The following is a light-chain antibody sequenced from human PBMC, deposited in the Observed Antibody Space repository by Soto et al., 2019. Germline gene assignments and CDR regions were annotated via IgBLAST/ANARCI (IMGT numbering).Light chain of an antibody. CDR3: CSYAGSSTFV. CDR2: EGS. J-gene: IGLJ1*01. Sequence: VLTQPASVSGSPGQSITISCTGTSSDVGSYNLVSWYQQHPGKAPKLMIYEGSKRPSGVSNRFSGSKSGNTASLTISGLQAEDEADYYCCSYAGSSTFVFGTGTKVTVL. CDR1: SSDVGSYNL. V-gene: IGLV2-23*03.